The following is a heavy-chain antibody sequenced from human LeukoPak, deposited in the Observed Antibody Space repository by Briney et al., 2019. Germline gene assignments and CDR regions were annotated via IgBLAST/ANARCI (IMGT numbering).Heavy chain of an antibody. CDR2: ISSSSSTI. D-gene: IGHD6-19*01. Sequence: GGSLRLSCEASGFTVSYNYMSWVRQAPGKGLEWVSYISSSSSTIYYADSVKGRFTISRDNAKNSLYLQMNSLRAEDTAVYYCARSSGWYPARPLCFDYWGQGTLVTVSS. V-gene: IGHV3-11*04. J-gene: IGHJ4*02. CDR3: ARSSGWYPARPLCFDY. CDR1: GFTVSYNY.